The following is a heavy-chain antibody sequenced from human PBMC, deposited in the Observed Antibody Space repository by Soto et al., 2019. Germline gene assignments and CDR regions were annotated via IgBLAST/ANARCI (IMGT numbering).Heavy chain of an antibody. CDR1: GFTFSSYG. CDR3: AKDGVGGYENYYYYMDV. CDR2: ISYDGSNK. D-gene: IGHD5-12*01. V-gene: IGHV3-30*18. J-gene: IGHJ6*03. Sequence: GGSLRLSCAASGFTFSSYGMHWVRQAPGKGLEWVAVISYDGSNKYYADSVKGRFTISRDNSKNTLYLQMNSLRAEDTAVYYCAKDGVGGYENYYYYMDVWGKGTTVTVS.